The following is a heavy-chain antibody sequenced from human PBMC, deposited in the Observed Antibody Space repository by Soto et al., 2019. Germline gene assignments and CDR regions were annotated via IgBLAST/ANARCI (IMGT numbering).Heavy chain of an antibody. V-gene: IGHV3-33*01. CDR2: IWYDGSNK. J-gene: IGHJ6*03. CDR3: VRAGYCSGGSCRSGDYYYYMDV. D-gene: IGHD2-15*01. Sequence: GGSLRLSCAASGFTFSTYGMHWVRQAPGKGLEWVAIIWYDGSNKYYADSVKGRFTVSRDNSKNTLYLQMNSLRAEDTAVYYCVRAGYCSGGSCRSGDYYYYMDVWGKGTTVTVSS. CDR1: GFTFSTYG.